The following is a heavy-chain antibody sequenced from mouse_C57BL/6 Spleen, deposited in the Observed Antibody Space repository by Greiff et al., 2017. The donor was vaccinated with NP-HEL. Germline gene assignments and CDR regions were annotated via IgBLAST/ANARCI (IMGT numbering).Heavy chain of an antibody. J-gene: IGHJ3*01. V-gene: IGHV5-17*01. CDR1: GFTFSDYG. CDR2: ISSGSSTI. CDR3: ATHPFAY. Sequence: DVKLVESGGGLVKPGGSLKLSCAASGFTFSDYGMHWVRQAPEKGLEWVAYISSGSSTIYYADTVKGRFTISRDNAKNTLFLQMTSLRSEDTAMYYCATHPFAYWGQGTLVTVSA.